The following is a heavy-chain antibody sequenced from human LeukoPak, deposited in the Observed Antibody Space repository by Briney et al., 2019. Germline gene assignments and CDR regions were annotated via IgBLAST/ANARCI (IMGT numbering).Heavy chain of an antibody. CDR2: IYYSGNT. J-gene: IGHJ3*02. D-gene: IGHD3-10*01. Sequence: SETLSLTCSVSGGSISSNNYYWGWIRQPPGKGLEWIGSIYYSGNTYYNPSLKSRVTISVDTSKNQFSLKLSSVTAADTAVYYCASALPAMVRGYDAFDIWGQGTMVTVSS. CDR1: GGSISSNNYY. CDR3: ASALPAMVRGYDAFDI. V-gene: IGHV4-39*07.